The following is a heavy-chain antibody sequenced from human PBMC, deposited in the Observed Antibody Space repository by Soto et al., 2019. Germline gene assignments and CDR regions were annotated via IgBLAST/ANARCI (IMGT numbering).Heavy chain of an antibody. Sequence: ASVKLSCKASGYTFTSYGISWVRQAPGQGLEWMGWISAYNGNTNYAQKLQGRVTMTTDTSTSTAYMELRSLRSDDTAVYYCATHYDFWSGYPDDAFDIWGQGTMVTVSS. J-gene: IGHJ3*02. CDR3: ATHYDFWSGYPDDAFDI. D-gene: IGHD3-3*01. CDR2: ISAYNGNT. V-gene: IGHV1-18*01. CDR1: GYTFTSYG.